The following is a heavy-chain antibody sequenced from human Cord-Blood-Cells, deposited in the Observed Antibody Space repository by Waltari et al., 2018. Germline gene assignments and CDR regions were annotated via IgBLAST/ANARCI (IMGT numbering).Heavy chain of an antibody. CDR1: GGTFTSYP. Sequence: QVQLVQSGAEVKKPGSSVKVSCKASGGTFTSYPISWVRQAPGQGLEWMGGIIPIFGTANYAQKFQGRVTITADKSTSTAYMELSSLRSEDTAVYYCARGPAYSNYYYYGMDVWGQGTTVTVSS. D-gene: IGHD4-4*01. CDR3: ARGPAYSNYYYYGMDV. CDR2: IIPIFGTA. J-gene: IGHJ6*02. V-gene: IGHV1-69*14.